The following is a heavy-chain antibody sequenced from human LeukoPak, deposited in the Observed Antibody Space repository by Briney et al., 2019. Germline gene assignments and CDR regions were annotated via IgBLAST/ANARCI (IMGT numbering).Heavy chain of an antibody. Sequence: SETLSLTCTVSGGSISSGDYYWSWIRQPPGKGLEWIGYIYYSGSTYYNPSLKSRVTISVDRSKNQFSLKLSSVTAADTAVYYCARAPRITIFGVVPNWFDPWGQGTLVTVPS. D-gene: IGHD3-3*01. J-gene: IGHJ5*02. CDR2: IYYSGST. CDR1: GGSISSGDYY. V-gene: IGHV4-30-4*01. CDR3: ARAPRITIFGVVPNWFDP.